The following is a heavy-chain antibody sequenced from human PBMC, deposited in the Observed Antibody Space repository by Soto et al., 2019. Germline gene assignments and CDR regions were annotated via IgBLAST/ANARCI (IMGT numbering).Heavy chain of an antibody. Sequence: QVQLVQSGAEVKKPGASVKVSCKASGYTFTSYDINWVRQATGQGLEWMGWMNPNSGNTVYAQKFQGRDTMTRNTSISTAYMELSSLRYEDTAVDYWARGPLHLGEVSLYRFIYWGQGTLVTVAS. CDR1: GYTFTSYD. CDR2: MNPNSGNT. D-gene: IGHD3-16*02. J-gene: IGHJ4*02. CDR3: ARGPLHLGEVSLYRFIY. V-gene: IGHV1-8*01.